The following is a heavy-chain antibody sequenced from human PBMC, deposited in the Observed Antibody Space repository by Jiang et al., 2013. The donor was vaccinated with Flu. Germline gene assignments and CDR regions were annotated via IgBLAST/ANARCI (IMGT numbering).Heavy chain of an antibody. CDR2: TYYRSKWYN. J-gene: IGHJ6*02. CDR3: ARDVYTVKKGGYYGMDV. V-gene: IGHV6-1*01. CDR1: GDSVSSNSAA. D-gene: IGHD4-17*01. Sequence: SQTLSLTCAISGDSVSSNSAAWNWIRQSPSRGLEWLGRTYYRSKWYNDYAVSVKSRITINPDTSKNQFSLQLNSVTPEDTAVYYCARDVYTVKKGGYYGMDVWGQGTTVTVSS.